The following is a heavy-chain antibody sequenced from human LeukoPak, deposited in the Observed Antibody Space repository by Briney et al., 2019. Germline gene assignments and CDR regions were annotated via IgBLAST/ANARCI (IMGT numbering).Heavy chain of an antibody. J-gene: IGHJ6*03. CDR2: INHSGST. V-gene: IGHV4-38-2*02. Sequence: SETLSLTCTVSGYSISSGYYWGWIRQPPGKGLEWIGEINHSGSTNYNPSLKSRVTISVDTSKNQFSLKLSSVTAADTAVYYCARRVYMDVWGKGTTVTVSS. CDR3: ARRVYMDV. CDR1: GYSISSGYY.